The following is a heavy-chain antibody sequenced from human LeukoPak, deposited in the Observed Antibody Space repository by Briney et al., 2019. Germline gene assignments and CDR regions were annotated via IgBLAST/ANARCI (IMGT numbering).Heavy chain of an antibody. D-gene: IGHD5-18*01. CDR3: AREAMAAGKNFDY. CDR2: IHPDGETT. V-gene: IGHV1-46*01. CDR1: GYAITSHF. Sequence: ASVKVSCKTSGYAITSHFMHWVRQAPGQGLEWVGTIHPDGETTTYGQKFQGRVTMTCDTSTSTVYMDLSSLRSEDTAVYYCAREAMAAGKNFDYWGQGTQVTVSS. J-gene: IGHJ4*02.